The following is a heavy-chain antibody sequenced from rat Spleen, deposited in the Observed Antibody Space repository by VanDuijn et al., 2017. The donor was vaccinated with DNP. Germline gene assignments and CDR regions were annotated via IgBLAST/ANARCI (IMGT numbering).Heavy chain of an antibody. CDR2: ITASGGST. Sequence: EVHLVESGGGLVQPGRSMKLSCAASGFTFSNYGMAWVRQAPTKGLEWVASITASGGSTSYRDSVKGRFTISRDNAKSSLYLQMDSLRSEDTATYDCTPGVGAGWGQGVMVTVSS. J-gene: IGHJ2*01. CDR3: TPGVGAG. V-gene: IGHV5-46*01. CDR1: GFTFSNYG. D-gene: IGHD1-4*01.